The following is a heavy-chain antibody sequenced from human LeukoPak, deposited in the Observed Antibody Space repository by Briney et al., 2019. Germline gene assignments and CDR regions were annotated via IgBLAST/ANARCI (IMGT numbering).Heavy chain of an antibody. CDR1: GGSISSYY. D-gene: IGHD1-26*01. J-gene: IGHJ3*02. V-gene: IGHV4-59*01. Sequence: SETLSLTCTVSGGSISSYYWSWIRQPPGKGLEWVGDIYYSGSTNYNPSLKSRVTISVDTSKNQFSLKLSSVTAADTAVYYCARIRSYFRPDAFDIWGQGTTVTVSS. CDR3: ARIRSYFRPDAFDI. CDR2: IYYSGST.